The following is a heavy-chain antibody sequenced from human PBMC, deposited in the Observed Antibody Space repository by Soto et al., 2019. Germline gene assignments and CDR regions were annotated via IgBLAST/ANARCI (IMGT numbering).Heavy chain of an antibody. D-gene: IGHD3-3*02. V-gene: IGHV3-30*18. J-gene: IGHJ6*01. CDR3: AKDQISHFWSGFPPYYSYTMDV. CDR1: GFTFSSYG. CDR2: ISYDGSNK. Sequence: GGSLRLSCAASGFTFSSYGMHWVRQAPGKGLEWVAVISYDGSNKYYADSVKGRFTISRDNSKNTLYLQMNSLRAEDTAVYYCAKDQISHFWSGFPPYYSYTMDVWGPGTTVTVSS.